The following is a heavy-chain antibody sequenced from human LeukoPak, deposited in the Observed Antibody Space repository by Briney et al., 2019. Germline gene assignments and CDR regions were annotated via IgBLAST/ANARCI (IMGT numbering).Heavy chain of an antibody. CDR2: IYYSGST. V-gene: IGHV4-39*01. CDR3: ARRDGGYSSSWSQYNWFDP. Sequence: NPSETLSLTCTVSGGSISSSGYYWGWIRQPPGKGLEWIGSIYYSGSTYYNPSLKSRVTISVDTSKNQFSLKLSSVTAADTAVYYCARRDGGYSSSWSQYNWFDPWGQGTLVTVSS. J-gene: IGHJ5*02. D-gene: IGHD6-13*01. CDR1: GGSISSSGYY.